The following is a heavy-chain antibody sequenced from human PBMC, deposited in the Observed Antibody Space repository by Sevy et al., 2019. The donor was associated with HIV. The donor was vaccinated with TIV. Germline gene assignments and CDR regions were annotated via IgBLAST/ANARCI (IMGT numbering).Heavy chain of an antibody. CDR3: AKDRAAAGNSRGWLVDY. J-gene: IGHJ4*02. Sequence: GGSLRLSCAASGFTFSSYGMRWVRQAPGKGLEWVAVISYDGSNKYYADSVKGRFTISRDNSKNTLYLQMNSLRAEDTAVYYCAKDRAAAGNSRGWLVDYWGQGTLVTVSS. V-gene: IGHV3-30*18. CDR1: GFTFSSYG. CDR2: ISYDGSNK. D-gene: IGHD6-13*01.